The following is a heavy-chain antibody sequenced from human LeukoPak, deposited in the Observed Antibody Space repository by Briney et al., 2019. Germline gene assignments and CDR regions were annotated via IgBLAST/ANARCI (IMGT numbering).Heavy chain of an antibody. CDR2: INPNSGGT. V-gene: IGHV1-2*02. D-gene: IGHD3-22*01. CDR1: GYTFTSYD. CDR3: ARVYDSSGYYYYYGMDV. Sequence: ASVKVSCKASGYTFTSYDINWVRQATGQGLEWMGWINPNSGGTNYAQKFQGRVTMTRDTSISTAYMELSRLRSDDTAVYYCARVYDSSGYYYYYGMDVWGQGTTVTVSS. J-gene: IGHJ6*02.